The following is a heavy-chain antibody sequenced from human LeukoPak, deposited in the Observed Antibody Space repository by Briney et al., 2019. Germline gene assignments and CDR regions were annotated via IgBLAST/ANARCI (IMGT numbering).Heavy chain of an antibody. CDR3: ARDKLGLGELSLYDQ. CDR1: GYTLTGYY. J-gene: IGHJ5*02. Sequence: ASVKVSCKASGYTLTGYYMHWVRQAPGQGLEWMGWMDPNSGGTKYAQKFQGRVTMTRDTSISTAYMELSRLRSDDTAMYYCARDKLGLGELSLYDQWGQGTLVTVFS. D-gene: IGHD3-16*02. V-gene: IGHV1-2*02. CDR2: MDPNSGGT.